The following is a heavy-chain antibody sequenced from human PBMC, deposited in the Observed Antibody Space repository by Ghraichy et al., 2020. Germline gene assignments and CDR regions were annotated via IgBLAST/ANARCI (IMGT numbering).Heavy chain of an antibody. CDR1: GGSFSGSY. CDR3: ASLPDLSSRWFDP. V-gene: IGHV4-34*01. Sequence: SATLSLTCAVYGGSFSGSYWNWIRQPPGKGLEWIGEINHSGSTNYNPSLKSRVTISVDTSNNPFSLKLTSVTAADTAVYYCASLPDLSSRWFDPWGQGTL. J-gene: IGHJ5*02. CDR2: INHSGST. D-gene: IGHD6-6*01.